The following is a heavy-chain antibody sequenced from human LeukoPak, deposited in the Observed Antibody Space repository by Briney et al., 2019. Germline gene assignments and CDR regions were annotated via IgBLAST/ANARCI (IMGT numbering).Heavy chain of an antibody. D-gene: IGHD3-22*01. CDR1: GGTFNSYG. CDR3: ARARSPSSGYLLRDHNWFDP. V-gene: IGHV1-69*05. Sequence: SVKVSCKASGGTFNSYGISWVRQAPGQGLEWMGGIIPIFGTANYTQKVQGRVTITTDESTTTAYMELSSLRSEDTAVYYCARARSPSSGYLLRDHNWFDPWGQGTLVTVSS. CDR2: IIPIFGTA. J-gene: IGHJ5*02.